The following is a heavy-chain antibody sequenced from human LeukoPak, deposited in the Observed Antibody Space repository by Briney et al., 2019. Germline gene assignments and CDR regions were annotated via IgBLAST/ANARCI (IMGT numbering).Heavy chain of an antibody. D-gene: IGHD2-8*01. J-gene: IGHJ3*02. V-gene: IGHV1-46*01. CDR1: GYTFTSHY. Sequence: GASVKVSCKASGYTFTSHYMHWVRQAPGQGLEWMGIINPGGGSTSYAQKFQGRVTMTRDTSTSTVYMELGSLRSEDTAVYYCARQRGGQYEDGFDIWGQGTMVTVSS. CDR2: INPGGGST. CDR3: ARQRGGQYEDGFDI.